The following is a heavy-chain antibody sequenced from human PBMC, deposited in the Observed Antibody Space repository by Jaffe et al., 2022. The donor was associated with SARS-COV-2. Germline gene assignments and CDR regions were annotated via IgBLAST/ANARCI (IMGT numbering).Heavy chain of an antibody. CDR3: ARRPGDYYFYYMDV. CDR2: IYYSGST. V-gene: IGHV4-39*01. CDR1: GGSTGSSSHF. J-gene: IGHJ6*03. Sequence: QLQLQETGPGLVKPSETLSLTCTVSGGSTGSSSHFWGWIRQPPGKGLEWIGTIYYSGSTFYNPSLKSRVTMSVDTSNNQFSLKLRSVTAADTAVYFCARRPGDYYFYYMDVWGKGTTVIVSS.